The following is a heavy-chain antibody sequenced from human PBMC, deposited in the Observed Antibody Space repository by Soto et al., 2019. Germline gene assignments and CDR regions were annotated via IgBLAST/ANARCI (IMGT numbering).Heavy chain of an antibody. V-gene: IGHV4-39*01. CDR3: ANYLGYCSSTSCYAPGDNWFDP. Sequence: SETLSLPCTVSDGSISDRGHCWSWIRQPPGKGLEWIGNIFYSGSTYYNPSLKSRVTISVDTSKNQFSLKLSSVTAADTAVYYCANYLGYCSSTSCYAPGDNWFDPWGQGTLVTVSS. J-gene: IGHJ5*02. CDR2: IFYSGST. CDR1: DGSISDRGHC. D-gene: IGHD2-2*01.